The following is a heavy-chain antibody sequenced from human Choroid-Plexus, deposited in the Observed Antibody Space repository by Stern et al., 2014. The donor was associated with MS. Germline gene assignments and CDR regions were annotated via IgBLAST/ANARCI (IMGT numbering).Heavy chain of an antibody. CDR1: GFTFGSCA. Sequence: VQLVESGGGVVQPGRPLRLSCVASGFTFGSCAMHWVRQAPGKGLEWVAGVSYDGSNKDYADSVKGRFTISRDNSQNTLYMQMSSLRPEDMAVYYCAKDRQYLTYFFDHWGQGSLVTVSS. J-gene: IGHJ5*02. CDR2: VSYDGSNK. D-gene: IGHD2/OR15-2a*01. V-gene: IGHV3-30*18. CDR3: AKDRQYLTYFFDH.